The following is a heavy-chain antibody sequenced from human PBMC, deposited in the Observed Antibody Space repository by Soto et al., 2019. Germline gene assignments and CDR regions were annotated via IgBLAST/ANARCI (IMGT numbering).Heavy chain of an antibody. CDR1: GGSISSYY. D-gene: IGHD6-19*01. CDR2: IYTSGST. Sequence: SETLSLTCTVSGGSISSYYWSWIRQPAGKGLEWIGRIYTSGSTNYNPSLKSRVTMSVDTSKNQFSLKLSSVTAADTAVYYCARDRGSSGWYGNWFDTWGQGTLVTVS. CDR3: ARDRGSSGWYGNWFDT. J-gene: IGHJ5*02. V-gene: IGHV4-4*07.